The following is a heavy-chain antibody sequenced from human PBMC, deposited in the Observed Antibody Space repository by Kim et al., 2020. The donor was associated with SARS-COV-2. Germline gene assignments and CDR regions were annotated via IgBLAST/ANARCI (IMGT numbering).Heavy chain of an antibody. CDR2: INPNSGGT. CDR3: ARDLLFGSGWYDGMDV. D-gene: IGHD6-19*01. CDR1: GYTFTGYY. V-gene: IGHV1-2*02. J-gene: IGHJ6*02. Sequence: ASVKVSCKASGYTFTGYYMHWVRQAPGQGLEWMGWINPNSGGTNYAQKFQGRVTMTRDTSISTAYMELSRLRSDDTAVYYCARDLLFGSGWYDGMDVWGQGTTVTVSS.